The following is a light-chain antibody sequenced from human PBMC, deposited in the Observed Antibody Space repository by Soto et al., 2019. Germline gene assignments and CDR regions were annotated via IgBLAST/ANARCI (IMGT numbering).Light chain of an antibody. CDR3: SSCTGSSTHVT. CDR2: DVT. CDR1: SNDIGGYKY. V-gene: IGLV2-14*03. J-gene: IGLJ2*01. Sequence: QSALTQPASVSGSPGQSITISCTGTSNDIGGYKYVSWYQQHPGKAPKLMIDDVTARPSGVSNRFSGSKSGNTASLTISGLQPEDEADYYCSSCTGSSTHVTFGGGTKLTVL.